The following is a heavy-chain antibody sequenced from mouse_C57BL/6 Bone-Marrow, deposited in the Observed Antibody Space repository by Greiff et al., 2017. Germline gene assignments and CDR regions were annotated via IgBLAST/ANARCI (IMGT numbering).Heavy chain of an antibody. CDR2: IDLENGDT. V-gene: IGHV14-4*01. J-gene: IGHJ3*01. D-gene: IGHD1-1*01. CDR1: GFNIQADY. CDR3: TFLYYYGRDAWFAY. Sequence: VQLQQFGAELVRPGASVKFSSTPFGFNIQADYMHWVKQMPEQGQGWIGWIDLENGDTEYASKFQGKATITADTSSNTAYLQLSSLTSEDTAVYYCTFLYYYGRDAWFAYWGQGTLVTVSA.